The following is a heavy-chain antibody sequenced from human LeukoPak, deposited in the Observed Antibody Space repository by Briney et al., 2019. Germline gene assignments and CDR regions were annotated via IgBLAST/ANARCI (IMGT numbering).Heavy chain of an antibody. J-gene: IGHJ4*02. CDR3: AKDRLSTGYDSSGYLGYYFDY. Sequence: PGGSLRLSCAASGFTFSSYAMSWVRQAPGKGLEWVSAISGSGGSTYYADSVKGRFTISRDNSKNTLYLQMNSLRAEDTAVYYCAKDRLSTGYDSSGYLGYYFDYWGQGTLVTVSS. CDR2: ISGSGGST. V-gene: IGHV3-23*01. D-gene: IGHD3-22*01. CDR1: GFTFSSYA.